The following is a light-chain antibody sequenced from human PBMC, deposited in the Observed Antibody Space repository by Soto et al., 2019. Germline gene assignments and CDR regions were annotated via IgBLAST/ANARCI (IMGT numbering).Light chain of an antibody. J-gene: IGKJ2*01. CDR3: QHSSGSSYT. Sequence: DFQMPQSPASLSASVGDRVTVTCRASQNIGTYLNWYQQQPGQAPQLLIYDASTLQSGVPPRFSGSGSGTDFARTISSLQPEEFATYYCQHSSGSSYTFGQGTKADSK. V-gene: IGKV1-39*01. CDR1: QNIGTY. CDR2: DAS.